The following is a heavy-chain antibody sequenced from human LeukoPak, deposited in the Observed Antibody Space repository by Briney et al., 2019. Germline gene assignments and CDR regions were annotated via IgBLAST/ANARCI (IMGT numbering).Heavy chain of an antibody. J-gene: IGHJ4*02. V-gene: IGHV3-11*04. D-gene: IGHD5-12*01. CDR2: ISSSGSTI. CDR3: ARRSAYGFDY. CDR1: GFTLSDFW. Sequence: GGSLRLSCAASGFTLSDFWMSWVRQAPGKGLELISYISSSGSTIYFADSVKGRFTISRDNAKNSLYLQMNSLRAEDTTLYYCARRSAYGFDYWGQGTLVTVSS.